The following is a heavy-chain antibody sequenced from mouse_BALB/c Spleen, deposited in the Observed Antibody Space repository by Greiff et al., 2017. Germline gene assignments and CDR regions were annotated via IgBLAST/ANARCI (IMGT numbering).Heavy chain of an antibody. J-gene: IGHJ4*01. CDR3: ARVYDYDVGAMDY. CDR2: ISSGSSTI. D-gene: IGHD2-4*01. Sequence: EVKLMESGGGLVQPGGSRKLSCAASGFTFSSFGMHWVRQAPEKGLEWVAYISSGSSTIYYADTVKGRFTISRDNPKNTLFLQMTSLRSEDTAMYYCARVYDYDVGAMDYWGQGTSVTVSS. V-gene: IGHV5-17*02. CDR1: GFTFSSFG.